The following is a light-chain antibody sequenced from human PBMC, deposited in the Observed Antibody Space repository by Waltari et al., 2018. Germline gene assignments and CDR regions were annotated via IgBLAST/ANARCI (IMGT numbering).Light chain of an antibody. V-gene: IGLV5-45*03. CDR3: MIWHSSAVV. J-gene: IGLJ2*01. Sequence: QAVLTQPSSLSASPGASASLTCTLRSGINVGTYRIYWYQQKPGSPPQYLLRYKSDSDKQQGSGFPSRFSGSKDASANAGILLFSGLQSEDEADYYCMIWHSSAVVFGGGTKLTVL. CDR1: SGINVGTYR. CDR2: YKSDSDK.